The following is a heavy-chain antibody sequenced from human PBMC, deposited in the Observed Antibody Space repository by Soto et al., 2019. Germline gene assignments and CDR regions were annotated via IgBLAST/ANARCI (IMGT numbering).Heavy chain of an antibody. CDR3: ARDRGLQGWSDP. J-gene: IGHJ5*02. CDR1: GGSISSGGYY. Sequence: SSETLSLTCTVSGGSISSGGYYWSWIRQHPGKGLEWIGYIYYSGSTYYNPSLKSRVTISVDTSKNQFSLKLSSVTAADTAVYYCARDRGLQGWSDPWGQGTLVTVSS. CDR2: IYYSGST. D-gene: IGHD4-17*01. V-gene: IGHV4-31*03.